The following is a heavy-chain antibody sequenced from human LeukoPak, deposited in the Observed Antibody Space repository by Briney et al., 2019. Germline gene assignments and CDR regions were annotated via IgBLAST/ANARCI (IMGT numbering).Heavy chain of an antibody. J-gene: IGHJ4*02. Sequence: GESLKISCKASGYTFNNYWIGLVRQMPGKGLEWMGIIYPGDSDTRYSPSFQGQVTISADKSISTAYLQWSSLKASDTAMYYCASIAAAGTLAALDYWGQGTLVTVSS. CDR3: ASIAAAGTLAALDY. V-gene: IGHV5-51*01. CDR1: GYTFNNYW. D-gene: IGHD6-13*01. CDR2: IYPGDSDT.